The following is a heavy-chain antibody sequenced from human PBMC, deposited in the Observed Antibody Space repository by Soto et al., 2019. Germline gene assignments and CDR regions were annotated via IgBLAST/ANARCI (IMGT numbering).Heavy chain of an antibody. CDR3: ATKGGYYYGSGSPRYYYYYGMDV. Sequence: ASVKVSCKASGYTFTSYGISWVRQAPGQGLEWMGWISAYNGNTDYAQKFQGRVTMTEDTSTDTAYMELSSLRSEDTAVYYCATKGGYYYGSGSPRYYYYYGMDVWGQGTTVTVSS. CDR2: ISAYNGNT. D-gene: IGHD3-10*01. J-gene: IGHJ6*02. V-gene: IGHV1-18*01. CDR1: GYTFTSYG.